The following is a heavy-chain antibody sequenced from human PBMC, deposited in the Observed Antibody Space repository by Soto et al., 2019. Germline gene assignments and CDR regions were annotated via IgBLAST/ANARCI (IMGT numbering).Heavy chain of an antibody. V-gene: IGHV2-5*02. CDR3: THSRCGGDCLQSYSSHYYYGMDV. D-gene: IGHD2-21*02. CDR1: GFSLSTGGVG. J-gene: IGHJ6*02. Sequence: QITLMESGPTLVKPTQTLTLTCTFSGFSLSTGGVGVGWIRQPPGKALEWLALIYWDDDKRYSPSLRSRLTITKDTPKKQGVLTMTYRAPVDTATYYCTHSRCGGDCLQSYSSHYYYGMDVWGQGTTVTVPS. CDR2: IYWDDDK.